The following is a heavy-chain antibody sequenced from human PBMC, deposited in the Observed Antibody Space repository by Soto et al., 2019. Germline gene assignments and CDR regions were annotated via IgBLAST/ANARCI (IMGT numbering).Heavy chain of an antibody. CDR3: ARPDGATYNFRY. CDR1: GFTFNAYS. CDR2: ISTTGGST. J-gene: IGHJ4*02. V-gene: IGHV3-23*01. Sequence: DVQLLESGGSLVQPGGSLRLSCAASGFTFNAYSLSWVRQAPGKGLQWVSAISTTGGSTYYADSVKGRFTISRDNSQNTLSLEMNSLRAGETAVYYCARPDGATYNFRYWGQGTLVTVSS. D-gene: IGHD1-1*01.